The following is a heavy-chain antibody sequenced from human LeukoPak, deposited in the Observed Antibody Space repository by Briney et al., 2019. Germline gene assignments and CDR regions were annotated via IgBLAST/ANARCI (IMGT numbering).Heavy chain of an antibody. CDR2: INPNSGGT. Sequence: ASVKVSCKASGYTFTGYYMHWVRQAPGQGLEWMGRINPNSGGTNYAQKFQGRVTMTRNTSISTAYMELSSLRSEDTAVYYCAATTVVNDYWGQGTLVTVSS. J-gene: IGHJ4*02. V-gene: IGHV1-2*06. CDR3: AATTVVNDY. CDR1: GYTFTGYY. D-gene: IGHD4-23*01.